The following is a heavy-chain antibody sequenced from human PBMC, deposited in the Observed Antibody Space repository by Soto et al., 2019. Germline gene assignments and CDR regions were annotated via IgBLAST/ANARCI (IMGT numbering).Heavy chain of an antibody. V-gene: IGHV1-69*01. CDR3: ARGYSGYDWVDNWFDP. D-gene: IGHD5-12*01. Sequence: QVQLVQSGAEVKKPGSSVKVSCKASGGTFSSYAISWVRQAPGQGLEWMGGIIPIFGTANYAQKFQGRVTITADESTSTAYMELSSMRSEDTAVYYCARGYSGYDWVDNWFDPWGQGTLVTVSS. CDR2: IIPIFGTA. J-gene: IGHJ5*02. CDR1: GGTFSSYA.